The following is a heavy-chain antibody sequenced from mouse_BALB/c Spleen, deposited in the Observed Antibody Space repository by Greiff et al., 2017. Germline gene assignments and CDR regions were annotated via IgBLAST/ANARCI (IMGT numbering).Heavy chain of an antibody. CDR2: IWRGGST. V-gene: IGHV2-5-1*01. D-gene: IGHD1-1*01. CDR3: AKADYYGSSYWYFDV. J-gene: IGHJ1*01. CDR1: GFSLTSYG. Sequence: QVQLKQSGPSLVQPSQSLSITCTVSGFSLTSYGVHWVRQSPGKGLEWLGVIWRGGSTDYNAAFMSRLSITKDNSKSQVFFKMNSLQADDTAIYYCAKADYYGSSYWYFDVWGAGTTVTVSS.